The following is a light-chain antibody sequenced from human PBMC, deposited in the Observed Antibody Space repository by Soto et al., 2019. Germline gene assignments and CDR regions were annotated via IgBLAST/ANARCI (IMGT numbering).Light chain of an antibody. V-gene: IGKV3-15*01. CDR1: QSVSSN. J-gene: IGKJ1*01. Sequence: EIVMTQSPATLSVSPGERPTLSCRASQSVSSNLAWDQQKPGQAPRLLIYGASTRATGIPARFSGSGSGTQFTLTISRLQSEDFAVYYCQQLNNGPPWTFGQGTKVEIK. CDR3: QQLNNGPPWT. CDR2: GAS.